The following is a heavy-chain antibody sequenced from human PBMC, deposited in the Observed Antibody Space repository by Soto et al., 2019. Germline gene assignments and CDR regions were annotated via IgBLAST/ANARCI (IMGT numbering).Heavy chain of an antibody. CDR3: GRATQAATPHSDFDV. D-gene: IGHD2-15*01. J-gene: IGHJ4*02. V-gene: IGHV4-39*02. CDR2: VYSTGGT. Sequence: PSETLSHTCTVSGTSIKNSNYFWGWIRQSPGKGLEFVGSVYSTGGTYYNPSLKNRLTVSVHTSQNQFSLTLKSVTAADSAVYYCGRATQAATPHSDFDVWGQGTLVTVSS. CDR1: GTSIKNSNYF.